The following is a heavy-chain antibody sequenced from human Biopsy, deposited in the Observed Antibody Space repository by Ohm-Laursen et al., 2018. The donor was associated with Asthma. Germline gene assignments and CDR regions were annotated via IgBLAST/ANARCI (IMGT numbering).Heavy chain of an antibody. V-gene: IGHV4-30-4*08. D-gene: IGHD6-19*01. CDR3: ARASVAASSNWFDP. CDR1: GDSITSGGCC. CDR2: IHYSGST. J-gene: IGHJ5*02. Sequence: TLSLTCTVSGDSITSGGCCWNWIRQHPGKGLEWIGFIHYSGSTSYNPSLRGGVTISVDTSKNQFSLKLSSVTAADTAVYYRARASVAASSNWFDPWGQGTLVTVSS.